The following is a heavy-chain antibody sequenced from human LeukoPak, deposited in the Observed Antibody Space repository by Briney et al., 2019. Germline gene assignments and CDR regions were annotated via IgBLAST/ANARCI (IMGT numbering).Heavy chain of an antibody. V-gene: IGHV1-18*01. J-gene: IGHJ6*03. Sequence: ASVKVSCKASGYTFTIYGISWVRQAPGQGLEWMGWISGYNGNTHYPQKLQGRVTMTTDTSTSTAYMELRSLRSDDTAAYYCARAWSRRDYYYYMDVWGEGTTVTVSS. CDR3: ARAWSRRDYYYYMDV. D-gene: IGHD3-3*01. CDR2: ISGYNGNT. CDR1: GYTFTIYG.